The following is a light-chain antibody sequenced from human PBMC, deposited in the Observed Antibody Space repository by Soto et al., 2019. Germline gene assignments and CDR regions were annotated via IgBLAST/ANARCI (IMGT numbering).Light chain of an antibody. Sequence: QSVLTQPPSVSGAPGQRVTISCTGSSSNIGAGYDVPWYQQLPGTAPKLLIYGNTNRPSGVPDRFSGSKSGTSASLAITGLQAEDEADYYCQSHDTSLSGYVFGTGTKVTVL. V-gene: IGLV1-40*01. CDR3: QSHDTSLSGYV. CDR2: GNT. CDR1: SSNIGAGYD. J-gene: IGLJ1*01.